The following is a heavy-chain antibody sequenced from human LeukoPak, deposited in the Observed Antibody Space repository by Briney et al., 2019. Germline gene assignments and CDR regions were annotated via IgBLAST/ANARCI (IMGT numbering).Heavy chain of an antibody. J-gene: IGHJ5*02. Sequence: SETLSLTCAVYGGSFSGYYWSWIRQPPGKGLEWIGEINHSGSTNYNPSLKSRVTISVDTSKSQFSLKLSSVTAADTAVYYCARGGGGYLTNNWFDPWGQGTLVTVSS. CDR2: INHSGST. V-gene: IGHV4-34*01. D-gene: IGHD1-1*01. CDR1: GGSFSGYY. CDR3: ARGGGGYLTNNWFDP.